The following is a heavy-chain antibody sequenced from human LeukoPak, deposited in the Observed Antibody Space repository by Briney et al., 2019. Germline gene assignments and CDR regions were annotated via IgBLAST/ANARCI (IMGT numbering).Heavy chain of an antibody. V-gene: IGHV1-46*01. CDR3: ARDNSVGDNAWWFDP. Sequence: ASVKVSCKASGYTFTSYAMNWVRQAPGQGLEWMGLLNPTGGSTGYAQKFQGRVTMTRDMSTSTDYMELSSLRSEDTAIYYCARDNSVGDNAWWFDPWGQGTLVTVSS. CDR2: LNPTGGST. D-gene: IGHD1-26*01. CDR1: GYTFTSYA. J-gene: IGHJ5*02.